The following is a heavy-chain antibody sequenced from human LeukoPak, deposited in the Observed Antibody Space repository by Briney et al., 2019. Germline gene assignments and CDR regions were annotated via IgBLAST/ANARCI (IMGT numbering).Heavy chain of an antibody. CDR1: GDSINSSDYY. V-gene: IGHV4-39*01. D-gene: IGHD7-27*01. J-gene: IGHJ4*02. CDR3: ARHGNWDPFDY. Sequence: SETLSLTCTVSGDSINSSDYYWAWIPQPPGEGLEWIGTIYYSGSTYYKSSLKSSLTISVDSTKNQFSLKMISVTAADTGVYYCARHGNWDPFDYWGQGALVTVSS. CDR2: IYYSGST.